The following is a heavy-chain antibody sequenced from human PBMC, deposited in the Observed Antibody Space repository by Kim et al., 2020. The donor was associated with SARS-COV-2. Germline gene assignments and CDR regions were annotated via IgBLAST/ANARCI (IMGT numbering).Heavy chain of an antibody. CDR1: GFTFSRHS. V-gene: IGHV3-30*04. Sequence: GSLRLSCADSGFTFSRHSMHWVRQAPGKGLEWVALISFDGSFIRYGDSVKGRVTISRDNSRNTLYLHMNSLNTGDTAVYYCARDKIGGHGAFDAWGQGTMVTVSS. J-gene: IGHJ3*01. CDR2: ISFDGSFI. CDR3: ARDKIGGHGAFDA.